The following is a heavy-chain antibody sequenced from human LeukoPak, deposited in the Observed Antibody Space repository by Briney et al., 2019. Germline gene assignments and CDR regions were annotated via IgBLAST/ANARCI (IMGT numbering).Heavy chain of an antibody. Sequence: SETLSLTCTVSGGSISSGGYYWSWIRQYPGKGLEWIGFISYTGSTHYNPSLKSRVTISQDTSQNQFSLKLSSVTAADTAVYYCARVKGYCSGGSCYSFDYWGQGTLVTVSS. V-gene: IGHV4-31*03. D-gene: IGHD2-15*01. CDR1: GGSISSGGYY. CDR2: ISYTGST. CDR3: ARVKGYCSGGSCYSFDY. J-gene: IGHJ4*02.